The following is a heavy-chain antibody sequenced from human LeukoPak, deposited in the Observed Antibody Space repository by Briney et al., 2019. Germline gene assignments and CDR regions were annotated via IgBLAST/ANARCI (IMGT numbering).Heavy chain of an antibody. CDR3: ARQGTRLWGFLDY. J-gene: IGHJ4*02. Sequence: SETLSLTCAVYGESFSGYYWSWIRQSPGKGLVWIGEISHGGSASYNPSLKSRVILSTATSKNQFSLSLRSVTAADTAVNFCARQGTRLWGFLDYWGQGTLVAVSS. V-gene: IGHV4-34*01. D-gene: IGHD6-6*01. CDR2: ISHGGSA. CDR1: GESFSGYY.